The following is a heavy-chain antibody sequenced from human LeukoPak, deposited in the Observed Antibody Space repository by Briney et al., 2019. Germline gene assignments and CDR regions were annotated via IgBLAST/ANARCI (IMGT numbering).Heavy chain of an antibody. CDR2: FDPEDGET. Sequence: ASVKVSCKVSGYTLTELSMHWVRQAPGKGLEWMGGFDPEDGETIYAQKFQGRVTMTEDTSTDTAYMELSSLRSEDTAVYYCAGDLMFCSGGSCYQQGDAFDIWGQGTMVTVSS. CDR1: GYTLTELS. CDR3: AGDLMFCSGGSCYQQGDAFDI. J-gene: IGHJ3*02. D-gene: IGHD2-15*01. V-gene: IGHV1-24*01.